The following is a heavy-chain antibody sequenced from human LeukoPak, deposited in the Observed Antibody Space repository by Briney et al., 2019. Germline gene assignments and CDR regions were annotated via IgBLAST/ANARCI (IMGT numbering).Heavy chain of an antibody. CDR3: STGGYYFDY. CDR2: IKSEPNGGTT. CDR1: GFTFSNAW. J-gene: IGHJ4*02. Sequence: PGGSLRLSCAGPGFTFSNAWMNWVRQAPGKGLEWVGRIKSEPNGGTTDYAAPVKGRFSISRDDSRNTVYLQINSLETEDTAVYYCSTGGYYFDYWGLGTLVTVSS. V-gene: IGHV3-15*01.